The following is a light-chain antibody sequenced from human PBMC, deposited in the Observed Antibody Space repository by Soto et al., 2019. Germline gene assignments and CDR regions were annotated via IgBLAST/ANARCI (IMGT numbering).Light chain of an antibody. J-gene: IGLJ2*01. CDR3: LLYYGGSGV. Sequence: QTVVTQEPSLTVSPGGTVTLTCASSTGAVTSGYYPNWFQQKPGQAPRALIYRKSNKQPWTPARFSGSLLGGKAALTLSGVQPEDEAEYYCLLYYGGSGVFGGGTKLTVL. V-gene: IGLV7-43*01. CDR1: TGAVTSGYY. CDR2: RKS.